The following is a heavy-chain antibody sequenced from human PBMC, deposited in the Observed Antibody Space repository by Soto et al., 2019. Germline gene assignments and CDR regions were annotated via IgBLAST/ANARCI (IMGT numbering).Heavy chain of an antibody. CDR3: ARVRAYSYGYEDY. CDR1: GGSISSGDYY. CDR2: IYYSGTT. J-gene: IGHJ4*02. V-gene: IGHV4-30-4*01. D-gene: IGHD5-18*01. Sequence: QVQLQESGPGLVKPSQTLSLTCTVSGGSISSGDYYWSWIRQPPGKGLEWIGYIYYSGTTYYSPSLQSRVTISLDTSKNQFSLKLSSVTAADTAVYYCARVRAYSYGYEDYWGQGTLVTVSS.